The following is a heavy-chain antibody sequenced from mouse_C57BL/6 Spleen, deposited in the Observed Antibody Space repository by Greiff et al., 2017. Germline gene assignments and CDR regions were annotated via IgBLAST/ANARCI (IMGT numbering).Heavy chain of an antibody. CDR1: GFTFTDYY. CDR3: ARYDDPLAMDY. V-gene: IGHV7-3*01. D-gene: IGHD2-3*01. J-gene: IGHJ4*01. Sequence: EVKLMEFGGGLVQPGGSLSLSCAASGFTFTDYYMSWVRQPPGKALEWLGFIRNKANGYTTEYSASVKGRFTISRDNSQSILYLQMNALRAEDSATYYCARYDDPLAMDYWGQGTSVTVSS. CDR2: IRNKANGYTT.